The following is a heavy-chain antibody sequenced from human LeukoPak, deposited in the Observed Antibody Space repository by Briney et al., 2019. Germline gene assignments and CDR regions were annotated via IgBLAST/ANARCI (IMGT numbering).Heavy chain of an antibody. V-gene: IGHV4-30-4*01. CDR2: IYYSGST. CDR3: ARVPDYDFWSGYSLTHSAYGTDV. Sequence: PSETLSLTCTVSGGSISSGDYYWSWIRQPPGKGLEWIGYIYYSGSTYYNPSLKSRVTISVDTSKNQFSLKLSSVTAADTAVYYCARVPDYDFWSGYSLTHSAYGTDVWGQGTTVTVSS. J-gene: IGHJ6*02. D-gene: IGHD3-3*01. CDR1: GGSISSGDYY.